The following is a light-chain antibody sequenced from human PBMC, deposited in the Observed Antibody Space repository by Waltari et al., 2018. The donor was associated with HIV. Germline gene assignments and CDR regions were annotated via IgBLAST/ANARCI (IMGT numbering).Light chain of an antibody. Sequence: EIVMTQSPVSLPVTPGERASISCSANQSILNSNGYNYLDWYLQKPGQSPQLLIYLGSNRATGVPDRFSGSGSGTDFTLKISRVEAEDVGVYYCMQDLQTPRTFGRGTKVEIK. CDR2: LGS. J-gene: IGKJ1*01. CDR3: MQDLQTPRT. V-gene: IGKV2-28*01. CDR1: QSILNSNGYNY.